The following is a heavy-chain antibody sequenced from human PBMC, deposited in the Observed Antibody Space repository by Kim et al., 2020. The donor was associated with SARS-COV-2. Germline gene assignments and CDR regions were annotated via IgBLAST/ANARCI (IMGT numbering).Heavy chain of an antibody. Sequence: GGSLRLSCAASGFTFRSYAMDWVRQAPGKGLEWVAVISYDGNIQYYADSVKGRFTISRDNSNNTLFLQMDSLRDDDSAVYYCVRPHTTFDYDSYLFWYFDLWGRGTLVTVSS. CDR3: VRPHTTFDYDSYLFWYFDL. D-gene: IGHD3-22*01. V-gene: IGHV3-30*04. CDR2: ISYDGNIQ. CDR1: GFTFRSYA. J-gene: IGHJ2*01.